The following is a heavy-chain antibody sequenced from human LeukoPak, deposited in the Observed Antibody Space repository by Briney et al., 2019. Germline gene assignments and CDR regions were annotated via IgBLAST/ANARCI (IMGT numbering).Heavy chain of an antibody. D-gene: IGHD1-26*01. CDR2: ISGRGGRT. J-gene: IGHJ4*02. Sequence: GGSLRLSCAASGFTFTNYDMSWVRQAPGKGLDWVSGISGRGGRTCYVDSVKGRFTISRDNSKNTLYLQMNSLRAEDTAVYYCAKGEHQPTLSFDYWGLGTLVTVSS. V-gene: IGHV3-23*01. CDR1: GFTFTNYD. CDR3: AKGEHQPTLSFDY.